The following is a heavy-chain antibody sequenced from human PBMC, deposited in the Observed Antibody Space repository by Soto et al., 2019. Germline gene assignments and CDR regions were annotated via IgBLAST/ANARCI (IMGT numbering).Heavy chain of an antibody. CDR1: GFTFSDYY. Sequence: GGSLRLSWAASGFTFSDYYMNWIRQAPGQGLEWLSFINTCGETRYIADSIRGRFTFSRDNARRSLYLQLNSLRAEDTAVYYCARSGIALIEIRDYWGRGTLVTFSS. CDR3: ARSGIALIEIRDY. D-gene: IGHD1-1*01. CDR2: INTCGETR. J-gene: IGHJ4*01. V-gene: IGHV3-11*01.